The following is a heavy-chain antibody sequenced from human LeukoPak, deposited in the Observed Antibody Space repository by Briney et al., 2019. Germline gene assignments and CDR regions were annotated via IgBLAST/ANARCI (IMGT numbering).Heavy chain of an antibody. J-gene: IGHJ5*02. Sequence: GASVKVSCKASGYTFTSYDINWVRQATGQGLEWMGWMNPNSGNTGYAQKFQGRVTMTRNTSISTAYMELSSLRSEDTAVYYCAILTGTFFGNWLDPWGQGTLVTVSS. CDR2: MNPNSGNT. CDR3: AILTGTFFGNWLDP. D-gene: IGHD1-7*01. CDR1: GYTFTSYD. V-gene: IGHV1-8*01.